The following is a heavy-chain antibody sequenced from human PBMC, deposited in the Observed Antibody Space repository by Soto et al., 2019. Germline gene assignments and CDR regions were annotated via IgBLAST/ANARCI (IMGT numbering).Heavy chain of an antibody. CDR1: GFTFSSYA. CDR2: ISYDGSNK. Sequence: QVQLVESGGGVVQPGRSLRLSCAASGFTFSSYAMHWVRQAPGKGLEWVAVISYDGSNKYYADSVKGRFTISRDNSQNTLYLQMNSLRAADTAVYYCASHWRGNYEDYWGQGTLVTVSS. D-gene: IGHD4-4*01. J-gene: IGHJ4*02. CDR3: ASHWRGNYEDY. V-gene: IGHV3-30-3*01.